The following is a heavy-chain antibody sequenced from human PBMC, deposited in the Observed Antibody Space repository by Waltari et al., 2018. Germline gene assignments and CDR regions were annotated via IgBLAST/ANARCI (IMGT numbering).Heavy chain of an antibody. CDR3: ANYSWNYELVDY. D-gene: IGHD1-7*01. CDR1: GGSISSHY. J-gene: IGHJ4*02. Sequence: QVQLQESGPGLVKPSETLSLTCTVSGGSISSHYWSWIRQPPGKGLEWIGYIYYSGRTNCNPSLKSRVTISIDTSNNQFALKLSAVTAADTAMYFCANYSWNYELVDYWGQGTLVTVSS. CDR2: IYYSGRT. V-gene: IGHV4-59*11.